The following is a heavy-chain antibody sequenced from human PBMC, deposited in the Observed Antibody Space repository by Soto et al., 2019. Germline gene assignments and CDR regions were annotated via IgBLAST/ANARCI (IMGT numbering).Heavy chain of an antibody. Sequence: ASVKVSCKASGGTFSSYAISWVRQAPGQGLERMGGIIPIFGTANYAQKFQGRVTITADESTSTAYMELSSLRSEDTAVYYCARSLAVAGTAYTFDYWGQGTLVTVSS. CDR1: GGTFSSYA. CDR3: ARSLAVAGTAYTFDY. CDR2: IIPIFGTA. V-gene: IGHV1-69*13. J-gene: IGHJ4*02. D-gene: IGHD6-19*01.